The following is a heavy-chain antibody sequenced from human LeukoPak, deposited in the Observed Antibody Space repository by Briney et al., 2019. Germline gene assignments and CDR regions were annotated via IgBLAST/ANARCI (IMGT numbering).Heavy chain of an antibody. Sequence: VASVKVSCKASGGSFSDYPINWVRQAPGQGLEWLGGIIPKYSASNYAQAFQGRVTITADESTNTVCMEMSGLRPDDTAVYYCVRPDRIFGVPAAFDAWGQGTLVAVSS. CDR3: VRPDRIFGVPAAFDA. CDR2: IIPKYSAS. CDR1: GGSFSDYP. J-gene: IGHJ3*01. D-gene: IGHD3-3*02. V-gene: IGHV1-69*01.